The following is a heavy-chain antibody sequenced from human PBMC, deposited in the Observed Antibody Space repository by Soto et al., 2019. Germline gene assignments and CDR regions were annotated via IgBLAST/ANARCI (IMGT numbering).Heavy chain of an antibody. J-gene: IGHJ4*02. CDR2: IYHSGST. D-gene: IGHD4-17*01. V-gene: IGHV4-30-2*01. Sequence: SETLSLPCAVSGGSIRRGGYFWSWIRQQPGKGLEWIGYIYHSGSTYYNPSLKSRVTISVDRSKTQFSLKLSSVTAADTAVYYCARGMTTVTTFDYWGQGTLVTVSS. CDR3: ARGMTTVTTFDY. CDR1: GGSIRRGGYF.